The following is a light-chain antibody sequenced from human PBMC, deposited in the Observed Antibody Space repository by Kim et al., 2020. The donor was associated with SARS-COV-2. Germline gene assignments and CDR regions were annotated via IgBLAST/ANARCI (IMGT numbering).Light chain of an antibody. J-gene: IGKJ1*01. CDR2: AAS. CDR3: QQYYSYPWT. Sequence: ASTGDRVTITCRARQGISSYLAWYQQKPGKAPKLLIYAASTLQSGVPSRFSGSGSGTDLTLTISCLQSEDFATYYCQQYYSYPWTFGQGTKVDIK. V-gene: IGKV1-8*01. CDR1: QGISSY.